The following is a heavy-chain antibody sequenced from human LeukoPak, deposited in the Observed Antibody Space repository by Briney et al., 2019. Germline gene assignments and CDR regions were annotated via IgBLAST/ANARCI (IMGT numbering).Heavy chain of an antibody. Sequence: PGGSLRLSCAASGFTFSSYSMNWVRQAPGKGLEWVSYISSSSSSMFYADSVRGRFTISRDNAKNSLYLQMNSLRAEDTAVYYCARDLLYSGSYSWYFDLWGRGTPVTVSS. J-gene: IGHJ2*01. D-gene: IGHD1-26*01. CDR2: ISSSSSSM. CDR3: ARDLLYSGSYSWYFDL. V-gene: IGHV3-48*01. CDR1: GFTFSSYS.